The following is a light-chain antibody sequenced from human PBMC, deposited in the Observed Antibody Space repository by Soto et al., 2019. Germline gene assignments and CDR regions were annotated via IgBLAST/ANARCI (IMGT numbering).Light chain of an antibody. V-gene: IGLV2-8*01. J-gene: IGLJ3*02. CDR3: GSYAGRDIWV. Sequence: QSALTQPPSASGSRGQSVTISCTGTSVDINYVSWFQQHPGKAPKLIICEVTKRPSGVPDRFSGSKSGNTASLTVSGLQDDDEADYYCGSYAGRDIWVFGGGTKVTVL. CDR2: EVT. CDR1: SVDINY.